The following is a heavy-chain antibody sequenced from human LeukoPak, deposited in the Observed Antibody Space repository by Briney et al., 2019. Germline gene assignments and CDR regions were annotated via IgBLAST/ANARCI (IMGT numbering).Heavy chain of an antibody. CDR2: IYSGGST. CDR1: GFTFSNAW. CDR3: ARDFGDYVGY. V-gene: IGHV3-66*01. Sequence: PGGSLRLSCAASGFTFSNAWMSWVRQAPGKGLEWVSVIYSGGSTYYADSVKGRFTISRDNSKNTLYLQMNSLRAEDTAVYYCARDFGDYVGYWGQGTLVTVSS. D-gene: IGHD3-10*01. J-gene: IGHJ4*02.